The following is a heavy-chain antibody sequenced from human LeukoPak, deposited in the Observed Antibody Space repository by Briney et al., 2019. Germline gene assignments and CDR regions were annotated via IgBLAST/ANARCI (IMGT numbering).Heavy chain of an antibody. CDR2: INPNTGGT. CDR1: GYIFTNNY. CDR3: ARGYSSMFIDN. V-gene: IGHV1-2*04. Sequence: ASMKVSCKASGYIFTNNYIHWVRQAPGQGLEWLGWINPNTGGTKYAQQFQGWVTLTRDTSTSTAYLDLSRLKSNDTAVYYCARGYSSMFIDNWGQGTLVSVS. J-gene: IGHJ4*02. D-gene: IGHD5-12*01.